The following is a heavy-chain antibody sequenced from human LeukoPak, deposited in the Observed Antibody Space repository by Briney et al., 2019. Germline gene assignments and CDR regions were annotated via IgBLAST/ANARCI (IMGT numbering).Heavy chain of an antibody. J-gene: IGHJ3*02. CDR1: GYSFSTYW. D-gene: IGHD5-24*01. V-gene: IGHV5-51*01. CDR3: ARRDGYNMGAFDI. CDR2: MYPGDSDT. Sequence: GESLKISCRGSGYSFSTYWVGWVRQMPGKGLEWMGIMYPGDSDTRYSPSFQGQFTISADKSISTAYLRWSSLKASDTAMYYCARRDGYNMGAFDIWGQGTMVTVSS.